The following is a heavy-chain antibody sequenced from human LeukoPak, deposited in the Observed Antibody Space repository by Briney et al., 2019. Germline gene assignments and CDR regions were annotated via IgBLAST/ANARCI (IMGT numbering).Heavy chain of an antibody. J-gene: IGHJ4*02. Sequence: SETLSLTCSVSGASISRYYWSWIRQPAGQGLEWIGHIYASGSTNYNPSLKSRVTVSIDTYKNQFSLKLDSVTAADTAVYYCARGGFGEHVNLKTIFDYWGQGTLVTVSS. CDR2: IYASGST. D-gene: IGHD3-10*01. CDR1: GASISRYY. V-gene: IGHV4-4*07. CDR3: ARGGFGEHVNLKTIFDY.